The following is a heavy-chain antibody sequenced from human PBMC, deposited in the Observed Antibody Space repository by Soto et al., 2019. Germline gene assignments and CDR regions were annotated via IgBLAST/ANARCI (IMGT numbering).Heavy chain of an antibody. CDR1: GGTISSSSYY. CDR2: IYYSGST. V-gene: IGHV4-39*01. Sequence: PSETLSLTCTVSGGTISSSSYYWGWIHQPPGKGLEWIGSIYYSGSTYYNPSLKSRVTISVDTSKNQFSLKLSSVTAADTAVYYCGKPRRGYDSSAIGGVYFAYGGQGTLVPVSS. CDR3: GKPRRGYDSSAIGGVYFAY. D-gene: IGHD3-22*01. J-gene: IGHJ4*02.